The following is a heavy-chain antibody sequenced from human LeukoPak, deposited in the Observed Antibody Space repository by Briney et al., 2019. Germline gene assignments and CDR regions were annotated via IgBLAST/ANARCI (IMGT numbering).Heavy chain of an antibody. CDR2: IYPGDSDT. CDR1: GYSFTSYW. J-gene: IGHJ5*02. D-gene: IGHD3-3*01. V-gene: IGHV5-51*01. CDR3: ARSSVNWFDP. Sequence: GESLKISCKGSGYSFTSYWIGWVRQMPGKGLERMGIIYPGDSDTRYSPSFQGQVTISADKFISTAYLQWSSLKASDTAIYYCARSSVNWFDPWGQGTLVTVSS.